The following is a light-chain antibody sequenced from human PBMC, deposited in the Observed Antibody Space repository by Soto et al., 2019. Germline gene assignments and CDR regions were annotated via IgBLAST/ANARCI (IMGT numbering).Light chain of an antibody. CDR2: ATS. CDR3: QQSYSTPPVT. CDR1: QSISTY. V-gene: IGKV1-39*01. Sequence: DIQMTQSPASLSASVGDRVTITCRASQSISTYLNWYQQKPGKAPNLLIYATSSLQSGVPSRFRGSRSGTDFTLSITSLQPEDFATYYCQQSYSTPPVTFGGGTKVEIK. J-gene: IGKJ4*01.